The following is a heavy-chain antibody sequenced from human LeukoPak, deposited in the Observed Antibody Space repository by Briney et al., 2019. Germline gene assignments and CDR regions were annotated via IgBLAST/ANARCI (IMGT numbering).Heavy chain of an antibody. V-gene: IGHV4-30-4*01. Sequence: PSQTLSLTCTVSGGSISSGDYYWSWIRQPPGKGLEWIVYIYYSGSTYYNPSLKSRVTISVDTSKNQFSLKLSSVTAADTAVYYCARDPITMVRGLVNYGMDVWGKGTTVTASS. CDR2: IYYSGST. J-gene: IGHJ6*04. D-gene: IGHD3-10*01. CDR1: GGSISSGDYY. CDR3: ARDPITMVRGLVNYGMDV.